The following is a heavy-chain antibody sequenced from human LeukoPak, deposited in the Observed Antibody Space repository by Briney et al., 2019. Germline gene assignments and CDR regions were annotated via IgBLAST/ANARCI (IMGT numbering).Heavy chain of an antibody. D-gene: IGHD2-21*02. Sequence: SVKVSCKASGYTFTSYYMHWVRQAPGQGLEWMGIINPSGGSTSYAQKFQGRVTMTRDTSTSTVYMELSSLRSEDTAAYYCARAYCGGDCYSSRYYYYGMDVWGQGTTVTVSS. CDR3: ARAYCGGDCYSSRYYYYGMDV. V-gene: IGHV1-46*01. J-gene: IGHJ6*02. CDR2: INPSGGST. CDR1: GYTFTSYY.